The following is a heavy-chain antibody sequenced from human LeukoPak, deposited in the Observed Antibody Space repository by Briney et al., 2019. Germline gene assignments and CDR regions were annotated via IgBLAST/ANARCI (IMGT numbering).Heavy chain of an antibody. Sequence: GRSLRLSCAASGFILSNCGMSWVRQAPGKGLEWGSYSSTSSGVTYYADSVKGRFTISRDNAKNSLSLQMDSLRAEDTAVYYCAKGMPDMAYFDCWGQGTLVTVSS. CDR2: SSTSSGVT. J-gene: IGHJ4*02. V-gene: IGHV3-48*01. CDR1: GFILSNCG. CDR3: AKGMPDMAYFDC. D-gene: IGHD5-18*01.